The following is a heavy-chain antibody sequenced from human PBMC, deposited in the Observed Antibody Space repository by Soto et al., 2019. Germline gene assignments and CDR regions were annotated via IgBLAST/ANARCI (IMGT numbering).Heavy chain of an antibody. CDR1: GGSISSYY. V-gene: IGHV4-59*01. D-gene: IGHD5-12*01. CDR2: IYYSGST. CDR3: ARDSRYMWLRLREDYYYYGMDV. Sequence: LPETVSLTCTVSGGSISSYYWTWIRQPPGKGLEWIGYIYYSGSTNYNPSLKSRVTISVDTSKNQFSLKLSSVTAADTAVYYCARDSRYMWLRLREDYYYYGMDVWGQGTTVTVSS. J-gene: IGHJ6*02.